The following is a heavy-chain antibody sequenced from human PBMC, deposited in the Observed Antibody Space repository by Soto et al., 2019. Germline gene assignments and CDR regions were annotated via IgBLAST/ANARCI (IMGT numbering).Heavy chain of an antibody. CDR1: GGTFSSYA. V-gene: IGHV1-69*13. Sequence: SVKVSCKASGGTFSSYAISWVRQAPGQGLEWMGGIIHIFGTANYAQKFQGRVTVTADESTSTAYMELSSLRSEDTAVYYCASPTYCGGDCYWAKYGMDVWGQGTTVTVSS. CDR2: IIHIFGTA. J-gene: IGHJ6*02. D-gene: IGHD2-21*02. CDR3: ASPTYCGGDCYWAKYGMDV.